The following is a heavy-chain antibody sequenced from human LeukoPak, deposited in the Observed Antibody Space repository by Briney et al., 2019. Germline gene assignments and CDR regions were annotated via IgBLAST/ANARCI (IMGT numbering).Heavy chain of an antibody. CDR1: GFTFSGYE. J-gene: IGHJ4*02. D-gene: IGHD5/OR15-5a*01. CDR2: ISNAGETR. Sequence: GGSLRLSCAGSGFTFSGYEMNWVRQAPGKGLEWVSYISNAGETRYYADSVKGRFTISRDNAKNSLYLQMNSLRAEDTAVYYCARVVGSMDYWGQGTLVTVSS. CDR3: ARVVGSMDY. V-gene: IGHV3-48*03.